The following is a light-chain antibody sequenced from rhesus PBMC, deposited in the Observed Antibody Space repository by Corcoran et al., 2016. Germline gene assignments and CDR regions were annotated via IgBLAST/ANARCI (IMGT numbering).Light chain of an antibody. CDR1: QDINSY. CDR3: QQRNSYPYS. Sequence: DIQLTQSPSSLSASVGDRVTITCRASQDINSYLSWYQQKSGKAPMPLIYDAYNLQSGVPSRFSGSGSGTDFTLTISSLQPEDFAVYYCQQRNSYPYSFGQGTKVEIK. CDR2: DAY. J-gene: IGKJ2*01. V-gene: IGKV1-38*01.